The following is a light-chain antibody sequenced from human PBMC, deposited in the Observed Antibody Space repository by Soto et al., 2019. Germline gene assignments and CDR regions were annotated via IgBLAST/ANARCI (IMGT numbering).Light chain of an antibody. CDR1: QSVSSN. CDR3: HQYNSWPFT. J-gene: IGKJ3*01. CDR2: GAS. V-gene: IGKV3-15*01. Sequence: EIVMTQSPATLSVSPGERATLSCRASQSVSSNLAWYQQKPGQAPRLLIYGASTRATGIPARFSGSGSGTEFTLTISRLQSEDFAVYYCHQYNSWPFTFGPGTKVDIK.